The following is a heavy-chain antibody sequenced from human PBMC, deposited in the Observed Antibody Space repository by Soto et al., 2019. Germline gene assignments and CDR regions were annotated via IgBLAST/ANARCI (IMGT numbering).Heavy chain of an antibody. CDR3: ARGLLAAAGKPWFDP. CDR2: INHSGST. D-gene: IGHD6-13*01. J-gene: IGHJ5*02. Sequence: SETLSLTCAVYGGSFSGYYWSWIRQPPGKGLEWIGEINHSGSTNYNPSLKSRVTILVDTSKNQFSLKLSSVTAADTAVYYCARGLLAAAGKPWFDPWGQGTLVTVSS. CDR1: GGSFSGYY. V-gene: IGHV4-34*01.